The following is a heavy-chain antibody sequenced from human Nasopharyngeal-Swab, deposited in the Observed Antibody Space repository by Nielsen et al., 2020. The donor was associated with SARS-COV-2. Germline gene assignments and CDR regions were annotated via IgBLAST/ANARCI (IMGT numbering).Heavy chain of an antibody. J-gene: IGHJ4*02. V-gene: IGHV5-51*01. D-gene: IGHD7-27*01. CDR1: GYSFTSYW. CDR3: ARGEFNWGYIVY. Sequence: GGSLRLSCKGSGYSFTSYWIGWVRQMPGKGLEWMGIIYPGDSDTRYSPSFQGQVAISADKSISTAYLQWSSLKASDTAMYYCARGEFNWGYIVYWGQGTLVTVSS. CDR2: IYPGDSDT.